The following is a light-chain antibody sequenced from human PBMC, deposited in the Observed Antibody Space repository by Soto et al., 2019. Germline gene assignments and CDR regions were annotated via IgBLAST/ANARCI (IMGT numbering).Light chain of an antibody. CDR1: SSNIGTNT. CDR3: AAWDASRSGPV. Sequence: QSVLTQPPSASGTPGRRVTSSCSGSSSNIGTNTVNWYQQLPGTAPKLLIYATDQRPSGVPDRFSGSKSGTSASLAISGLQSGDEADYFCAAWDASRSGPVFGGGTKLTVL. J-gene: IGLJ3*02. CDR2: ATD. V-gene: IGLV1-44*01.